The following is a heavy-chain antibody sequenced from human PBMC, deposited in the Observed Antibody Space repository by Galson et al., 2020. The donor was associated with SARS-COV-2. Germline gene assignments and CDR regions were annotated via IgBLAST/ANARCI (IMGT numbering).Heavy chain of an antibody. J-gene: IGHJ6*02. V-gene: IGHV3-30-3*02. CDR1: GFTFSSSA. CDR2: ISYDGSNK. CDR3: AKPGPSETFDWLLTYYYYGMDV. D-gene: IGHD3-9*01. Sequence: LRLSCAASGFTFSSSAMHWVRQAPGKGLEWVAVISYDGSNKYYADSVKGRFTISRDNSKNTLYLQMNSLRAEDTAVYYCAKPGPSETFDWLLTYYYYGMDVWGQGTTVSVSS.